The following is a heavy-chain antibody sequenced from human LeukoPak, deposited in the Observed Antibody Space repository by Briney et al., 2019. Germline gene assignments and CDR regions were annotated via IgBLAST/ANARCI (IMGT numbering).Heavy chain of an antibody. Sequence: GGSLRLSCAASGFTFSSYAMSWVRQAPGKGLEWVSAISGSGGSTYYADSVKGRFTISRDNSKNTLYLQMNSLRTEDTAVYYCARRSGSYSDYWGQGTLVTVSS. CDR1: GFTFSSYA. CDR3: ARRSGSYSDY. CDR2: ISGSGGST. V-gene: IGHV3-23*01. J-gene: IGHJ4*02. D-gene: IGHD1-26*01.